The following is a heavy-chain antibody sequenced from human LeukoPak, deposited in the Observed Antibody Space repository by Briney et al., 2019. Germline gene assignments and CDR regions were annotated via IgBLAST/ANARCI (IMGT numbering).Heavy chain of an antibody. D-gene: IGHD4-11*01. Sequence: TSETLSLTCTVSGGSISSSSYYWGWIRQPPGKGLEWIGSIYYSGSTYYNPSLKSRVTISVDTSKNHFSLKLSSVTAADTAAYCCARAVRESYYYYYMDVWGKGTTVTVSS. J-gene: IGHJ6*03. V-gene: IGHV4-39*07. CDR3: ARAVRESYYYYYMDV. CDR2: IYYSGST. CDR1: GGSISSSSYY.